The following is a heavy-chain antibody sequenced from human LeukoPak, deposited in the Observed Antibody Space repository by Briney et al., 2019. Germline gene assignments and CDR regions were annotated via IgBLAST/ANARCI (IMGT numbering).Heavy chain of an antibody. D-gene: IGHD2-2*01. V-gene: IGHV1-18*01. CDR3: ARDGTSTDDY. CDR1: GYTFSNFG. J-gene: IGHJ4*02. Sequence: ASVKVSCKASGYTFSNFGISWVRRAPGQGLEWMGWISGNNDNPNYGQNFQGRFTVTSDSSTSTAYMELGNLRSDDTAVYYCARDGTSTDDYWGQGTLVTVSS. CDR2: ISGNNDNP.